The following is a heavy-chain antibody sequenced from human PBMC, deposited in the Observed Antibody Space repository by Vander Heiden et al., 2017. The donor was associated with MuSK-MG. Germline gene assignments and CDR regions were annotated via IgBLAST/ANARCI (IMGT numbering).Heavy chain of an antibody. CDR3: ARRTYYDYVWGSYRFLGYFDY. CDR1: GGSFSGDY. D-gene: IGHD3-16*02. CDR2: INHSGST. Sequence: QVQLQQWGAGLLKPSETLSLTCAVYGGSFSGDYWSWIRQPQGKGLEWIGEINHSGSTNYTPSLKIRVTISVDTSKNQFSLKLSSVTAAYTAVYYCARRTYYDYVWGSYRFLGYFDYWGQGTLVTVSS. J-gene: IGHJ4*02. V-gene: IGHV4-34*01.